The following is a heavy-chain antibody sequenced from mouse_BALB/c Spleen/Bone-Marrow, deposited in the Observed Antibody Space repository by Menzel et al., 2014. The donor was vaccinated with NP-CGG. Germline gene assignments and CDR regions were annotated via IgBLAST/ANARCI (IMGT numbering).Heavy chain of an antibody. D-gene: IGHD2-4*01. CDR1: GFTFSSYA. CDR2: ISSGGSYT. CDR3: ARHDSAWFAY. Sequence: EVMLVESGGGLVKPGGSLRLSCAASGFTFSSYAMSWVRQTPEERLEWVATISSGGSYTYYPDSVKGRFTISRDNAMNTLYLQMSSLRSEDTAMYYCARHDSAWFAYWGQGTLVTVSA. V-gene: IGHV5-9-3*01. J-gene: IGHJ3*01.